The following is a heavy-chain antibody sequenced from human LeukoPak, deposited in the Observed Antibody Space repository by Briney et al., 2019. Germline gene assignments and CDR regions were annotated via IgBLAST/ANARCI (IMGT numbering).Heavy chain of an antibody. J-gene: IGHJ4*02. CDR3: ARDPYDSSGYNY. D-gene: IGHD3-22*01. V-gene: IGHV3-64*01. CDR2: ISSNGGST. CDR1: RFTFSSYA. Sequence: GGSLRLSCAASRFTFSSYAMSWVRQAPGKGLEYVSAISSNGGSTYYANSVKGRFTISRDNSKNTLYLQMGSLRAEDMAVYYCARDPYDSSGYNYWGQGTLVTVSS.